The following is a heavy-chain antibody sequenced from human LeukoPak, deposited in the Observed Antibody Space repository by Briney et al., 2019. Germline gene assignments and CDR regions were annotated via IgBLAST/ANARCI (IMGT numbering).Heavy chain of an antibody. Sequence: PGGSLRLSCAASGFTFSSYEMNWVRQAPGKGLEWVSYISSSGSTIYYADSVRGRFTISRDNSKNTLYLQMNSLRAEDTAVYYCAKGGSSSWDYFDHWGQGTLVTVSS. CDR1: GFTFSSYE. CDR3: AKGGSSSWDYFDH. J-gene: IGHJ4*02. V-gene: IGHV3-48*03. CDR2: ISSSGSTI. D-gene: IGHD6-13*01.